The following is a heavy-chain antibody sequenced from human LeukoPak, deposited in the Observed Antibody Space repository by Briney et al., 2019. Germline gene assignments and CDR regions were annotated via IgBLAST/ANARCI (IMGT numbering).Heavy chain of an antibody. CDR3: ARVASRTYGDYFDY. D-gene: IGHD4-17*01. V-gene: IGHV3-30*03. Sequence: GGSLRLSCAASGFTFSSYGMHWVRQAPGKGLEWVAVISYDGSNKYYADSVKGRFTISRDNAKNSLYLQMNSLRAEDTAFYYCARVASRTYGDYFDYWGQGTLVTVSS. J-gene: IGHJ4*02. CDR2: ISYDGSNK. CDR1: GFTFSSYG.